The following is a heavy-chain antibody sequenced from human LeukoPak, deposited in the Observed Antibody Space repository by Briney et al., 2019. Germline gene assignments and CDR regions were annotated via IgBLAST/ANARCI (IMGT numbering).Heavy chain of an antibody. CDR2: ISSGSSYI. J-gene: IGHJ4*02. D-gene: IGHD2-15*01. CDR1: GFTFSSYS. CDR3: ARGYCSGGSCRKLDY. Sequence: PGGSLRLSCADSGFTFSSYSMNWVRQAPGEGLEWVSSISSGSSYIYYADSVKGRFTISRDNAKNSLYLQMNSLRAEDTAVYYCARGYCSGGSCRKLDYWGQGTLVTVSS. V-gene: IGHV3-21*01.